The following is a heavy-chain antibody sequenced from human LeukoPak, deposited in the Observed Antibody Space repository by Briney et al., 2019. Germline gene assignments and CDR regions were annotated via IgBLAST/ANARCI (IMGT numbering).Heavy chain of an antibody. D-gene: IGHD6-13*01. CDR3: ASPYAAAASYYMDV. CDR2: IYYSGST. CDR1: GGSISSSSYY. V-gene: IGHV4-39*01. Sequence: PSETLSLTCTVSGGSISSSSYYWGWIRQPPGKGLEWIGSIYYSGSTYYNPSLKSRVTISVDTSKNQFSLKLSSVTAADTAVYYCASPYAAAASYYMDVWGKGTTVTVSS. J-gene: IGHJ6*03.